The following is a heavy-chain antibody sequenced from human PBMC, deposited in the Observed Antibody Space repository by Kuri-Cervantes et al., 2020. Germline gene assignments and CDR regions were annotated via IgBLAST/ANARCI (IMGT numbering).Heavy chain of an antibody. D-gene: IGHD3-16*02. V-gene: IGHV4-34*01. Sequence: GSLRLSCAVYGGSFSGYYWSWIRQPPGKGLEWIGEINHSGSTNYNPSLKSRVTISVDTSKNQFSLKLSSVTAADTAVYYCARGHYVWESYLWGQGTLVTVSS. CDR1: GGSFSGYY. CDR2: INHSGST. J-gene: IGHJ4*02. CDR3: ARGHYVWESYL.